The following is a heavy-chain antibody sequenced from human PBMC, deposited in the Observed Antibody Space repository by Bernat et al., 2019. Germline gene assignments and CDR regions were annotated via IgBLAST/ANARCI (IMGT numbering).Heavy chain of an antibody. D-gene: IGHD6-13*01. CDR2: ISGRGEST. CDR3: VKALGSAAAAGRFANFDF. Sequence: LLESGGGLVQPGGSLRLSCAPSKFTFSSYAMSWVRQAPGKGLEWVSGISGRGESTYYADSVKGRCTISRDNSRNMLYLQMNSLRVDDTAVYLCVKALGSAAAAGRFANFDFWGQGTLVTVSS. J-gene: IGHJ4*02. CDR1: KFTFSSYA. V-gene: IGHV3-23*01.